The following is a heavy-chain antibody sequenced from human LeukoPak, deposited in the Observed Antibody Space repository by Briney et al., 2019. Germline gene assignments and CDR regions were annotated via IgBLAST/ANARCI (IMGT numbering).Heavy chain of an antibody. D-gene: IGHD6-13*01. J-gene: IGHJ4*02. CDR3: AREIPAAGTVAFDY. Sequence: ASVNVSCKASVYTFTSYGISWVRQAPGQGLEWMGWISAYNGNTNYAQKLQDRVTMTTDTSTSTAYMELRSLRSDDTAVYYCAREIPAAGTVAFDYWGQGTLVTVSS. CDR1: VYTFTSYG. V-gene: IGHV1-18*01. CDR2: ISAYNGNT.